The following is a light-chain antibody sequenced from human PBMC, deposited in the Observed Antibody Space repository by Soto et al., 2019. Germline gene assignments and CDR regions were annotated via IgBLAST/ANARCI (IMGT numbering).Light chain of an antibody. CDR3: QQYYSSPRT. CDR1: QSVSSSY. Sequence: EIVLTQSPGTLSLSPGERATLSCRASQSVSSSYLAWYQQKPGQAPRLLIYGASSRATGIPDRFSGSGSGTDFALTISRLEPEDFAVYYCQQYYSSPRTFGPGTKVDIK. J-gene: IGKJ3*01. CDR2: GAS. V-gene: IGKV3-20*01.